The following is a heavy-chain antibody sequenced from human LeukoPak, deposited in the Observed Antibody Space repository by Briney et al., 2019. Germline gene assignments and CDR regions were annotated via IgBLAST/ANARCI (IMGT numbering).Heavy chain of an antibody. CDR2: INSDGRST. Sequence: GGSLRLSCAASGFTFSSYWMHWVRQAPGKGLVWVSRINSDGRSTSYANSVKGRSTISRDNAKTTLYLQMNSLRAEDTAVYYCARGVGYCSSTSCYWWFDPWGQGTLVTVSS. CDR1: GFTFSSYW. D-gene: IGHD2-2*01. CDR3: ARGVGYCSSTSCYWWFDP. J-gene: IGHJ5*02. V-gene: IGHV3-74*01.